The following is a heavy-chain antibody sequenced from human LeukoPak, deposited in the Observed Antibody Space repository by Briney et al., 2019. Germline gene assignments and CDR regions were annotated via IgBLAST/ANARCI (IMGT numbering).Heavy chain of an antibody. J-gene: IGHJ6*03. Sequence: GASVKVSCKASGYTFTSYGISWVRQAPGQGLEWMGWISAYNGNTNYAQKLQGRVTMTTDTSTSTAYMELRSLRSDDTAVYYCARGRIVATIGHYYYYMDVWGKGTTVTVSS. CDR1: GYTFTSYG. V-gene: IGHV1-18*01. CDR3: ARGRIVATIGHYYYYMDV. D-gene: IGHD5-12*01. CDR2: ISAYNGNT.